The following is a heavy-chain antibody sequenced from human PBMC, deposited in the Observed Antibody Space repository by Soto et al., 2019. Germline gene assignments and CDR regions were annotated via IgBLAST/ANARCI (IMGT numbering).Heavy chain of an antibody. CDR2: IYYSGST. CDR1: GCSISSGGYY. V-gene: IGHV4-31*03. D-gene: IGHD4-4*01. J-gene: IGHJ6*02. CDR3: ARETTVTPNYYYYYGMDV. Sequence: SETLSLTCTVSGCSISSGGYYWSWIRQHPGKGLEWIGYIYYSGSTYYNPSLKSRVTISVDTSKDQFSLKLSSVTAADTAVYYCARETTVTPNYYYYYGMDVWGQGTTVTVSS.